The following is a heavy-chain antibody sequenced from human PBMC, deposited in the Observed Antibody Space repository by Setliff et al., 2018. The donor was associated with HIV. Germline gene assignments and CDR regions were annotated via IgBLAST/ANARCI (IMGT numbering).Heavy chain of an antibody. J-gene: IGHJ1*01. CDR3: AQAQTSVSGSYYQYLQH. CDR2: INYDESSE. D-gene: IGHD3-10*01. Sequence: GGSLRLSCAASGFTFSAHGMHWVRQAPGKGLEWVAFINYDESSEYYVDSVKGRVTISRDNSKNTVDLRMNSLRAEDTAVYYCAQAQTSVSGSYYQYLQHWGQGTLVTVSS. V-gene: IGHV3-30*02. CDR1: GFTFSAHG.